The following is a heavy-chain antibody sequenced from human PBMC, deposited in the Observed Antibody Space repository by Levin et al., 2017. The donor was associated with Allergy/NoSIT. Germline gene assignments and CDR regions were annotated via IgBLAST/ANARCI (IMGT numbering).Heavy chain of an antibody. J-gene: IGHJ4*02. D-gene: IGHD6-13*01. Sequence: GGSLRLSCAASGFTFSSHWMNWVRQAPGKGLEWVANIKQDGSEKYYVDSVKGRFTISRDNAKNSLYLQMNSLGAEDTAIYYCARRGQQLNYWGQGTLVTVSS. CDR3: ARRGQQLNY. V-gene: IGHV3-7*04. CDR2: IKQDGSEK. CDR1: GFTFSSHW.